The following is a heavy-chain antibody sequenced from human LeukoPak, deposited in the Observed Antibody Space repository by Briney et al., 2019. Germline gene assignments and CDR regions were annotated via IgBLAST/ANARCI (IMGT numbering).Heavy chain of an antibody. CDR1: GFTFSSYN. V-gene: IGHV3-48*04. Sequence: GGSLRLSCAASGFTFSSYNMNWVRQAPGKGLEWVSYISSSSSSIYYADSVKGRFTISRDNAKNSLYLQMNSLRAEDTAVYYCAKDISGWYGSFAFDIWGQGTMVTVSS. D-gene: IGHD6-19*01. CDR3: AKDISGWYGSFAFDI. J-gene: IGHJ3*02. CDR2: ISSSSSSI.